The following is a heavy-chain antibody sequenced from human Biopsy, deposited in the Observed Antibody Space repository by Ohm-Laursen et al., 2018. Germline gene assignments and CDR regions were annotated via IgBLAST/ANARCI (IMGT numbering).Heavy chain of an antibody. CDR1: GFTFRTYG. D-gene: IGHD6-13*01. CDR2: ISYDQITK. Sequence: SLRLSCAASGFTFRTYGMHWVRLAPGKGLEWVAVISYDQITKHYADSVRGRFTISRDNSKNTLYLQVNSLRAEDTAVYYCAKPFTGGSSWYTDYWGQGTLVTVSS. J-gene: IGHJ4*02. CDR3: AKPFTGGSSWYTDY. V-gene: IGHV3-30*18.